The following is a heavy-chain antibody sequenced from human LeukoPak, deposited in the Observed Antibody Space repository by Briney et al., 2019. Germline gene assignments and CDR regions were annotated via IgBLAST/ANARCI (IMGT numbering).Heavy chain of an antibody. CDR2: INAGNGNT. D-gene: IGHD2-15*01. V-gene: IGHV1-3*01. CDR1: GYTFTSYA. Sequence: ASVKVSCKASGYTFTSYAMHWVRQAPGQRLEWMGWINAGNGNTKYSQKFQGRVTITRDTSASTAYMELSSLRSEDTAVYYCALLGYCSGGSCIGIRRRLGMDVWGQGTTVTVSS. J-gene: IGHJ6*02. CDR3: ALLGYCSGGSCIGIRRRLGMDV.